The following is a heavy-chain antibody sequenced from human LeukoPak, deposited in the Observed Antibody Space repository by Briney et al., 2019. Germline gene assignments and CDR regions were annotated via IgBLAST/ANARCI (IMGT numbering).Heavy chain of an antibody. J-gene: IGHJ4*02. CDR2: INEDGRTT. CDR3: VRDLGGRSGH. Sequence: PGGSLRLSCAASGFTFSSNWMHWVRQAPGKRLVWVSRINEDGRTTNYADSVKGRFTISRDNAKNTLDLQMNSLRAEDTAVYYCVRDLGGRSGHWGQGTLVTVSS. V-gene: IGHV3-74*01. D-gene: IGHD1-26*01. CDR1: GFTFSSNW.